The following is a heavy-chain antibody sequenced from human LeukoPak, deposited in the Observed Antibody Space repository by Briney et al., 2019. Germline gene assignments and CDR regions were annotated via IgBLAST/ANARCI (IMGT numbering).Heavy chain of an antibody. J-gene: IGHJ6*02. D-gene: IGHD3-22*01. CDR2: IYYNGGT. V-gene: IGHV4-59*01. Sequence: SETLSLTCTVSGGSISSYFWSWIRQPPGKGLEYIGYIYYNGGTDYNPSLRSRVTISVDTSKNQFSLKLSSVTAADTAVYYCARGHGSYDSSGYYYGYYYYGMDVWGQGTTVTVSS. CDR3: ARGHGSYDSSGYYYGYYYYGMDV. CDR1: GGSISSYF.